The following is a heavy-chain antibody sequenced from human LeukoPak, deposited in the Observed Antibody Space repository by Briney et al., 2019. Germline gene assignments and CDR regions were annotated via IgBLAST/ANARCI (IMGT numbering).Heavy chain of an antibody. CDR2: ISSSSSII. J-gene: IGHJ4*02. V-gene: IGHV3-48*01. Sequence: GGSLRLSCAASGFTLSSYNMNWVRQAPGKGLEWVSYISSSSSIIYYADSVKGRLTISRDNAKNSLYLQMNSLRAEDTAVYYCVRDSFGFDYWGQGTLVTVSS. CDR3: VRDSFGFDY. D-gene: IGHD3-10*01. CDR1: GFTLSSYN.